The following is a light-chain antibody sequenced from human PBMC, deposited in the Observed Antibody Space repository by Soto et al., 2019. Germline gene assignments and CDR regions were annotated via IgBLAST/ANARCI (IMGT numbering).Light chain of an antibody. Sequence: QSALTQPASVSGSPGQSITISCTGTSNDIGDYNSVSWYQQHPGKAPKLMIFDVTNRPSGVSNRFSGSKSGNTASLTISGLQADDEADYFCSSYTSSCTPYVFGTGTKVTVL. CDR2: DVT. V-gene: IGLV2-14*03. J-gene: IGLJ1*01. CDR1: SNDIGDYNS. CDR3: SSYTSSCTPYV.